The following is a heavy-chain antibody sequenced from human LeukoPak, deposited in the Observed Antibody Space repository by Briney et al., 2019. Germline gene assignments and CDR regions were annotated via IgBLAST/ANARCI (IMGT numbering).Heavy chain of an antibody. V-gene: IGHV3-33*01. CDR3: ARESYCSSTSCYTEGYYYYYGMDV. Sequence: PGGSLRLSCAASGFTFSSYGMHWVCQAPGKGLEWVAVIWYDGSNKYYADSVKGRFTISRDNSKNTLYLQMNSLRAEDTAVYYCARESYCSSTSCYTEGYYYYYGMDVWGQGTTVTVSS. D-gene: IGHD2-2*02. CDR2: IWYDGSNK. CDR1: GFTFSSYG. J-gene: IGHJ6*02.